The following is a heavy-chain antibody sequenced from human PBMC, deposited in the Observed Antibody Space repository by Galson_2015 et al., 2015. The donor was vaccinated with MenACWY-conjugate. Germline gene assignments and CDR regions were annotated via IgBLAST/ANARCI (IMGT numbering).Heavy chain of an antibody. CDR2: IYPRDSET. Sequence: QSGAEVKKPGESLKISCKGSGYDFTTYWIVWVRQMPGKGLEWMGIIYPRDSETTYSPTFQGQVTISADKSISAAYLQWSSLKPSDRAICYCARRRSSSSGGPWFDPWGQGTLVTVSS. CDR1: GYDFTTYW. D-gene: IGHD6-6*01. J-gene: IGHJ5*02. CDR3: ARRRSSSSGGPWFDP. V-gene: IGHV5-51*01.